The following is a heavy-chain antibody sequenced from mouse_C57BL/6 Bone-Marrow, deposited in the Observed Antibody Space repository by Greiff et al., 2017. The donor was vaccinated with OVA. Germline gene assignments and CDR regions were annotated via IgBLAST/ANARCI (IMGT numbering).Heavy chain of an antibody. CDR3: ARGYYGSSYPAWFAY. V-gene: IGHV1-64*01. CDR2: IHPNSGST. CDR1: GYTFTSSW. J-gene: IGHJ3*01. D-gene: IGHD1-1*01. Sequence: VQLQQPGAELVKPGASVKLSCKASGYTFTSSWMHWVKQRPGQGLAWIGMIHPNSGSTNYNEKFKSKATLTVDKSSSTAYMQLSSLTSEDSAVYYCARGYYGSSYPAWFAYWGQGTLVTVSA.